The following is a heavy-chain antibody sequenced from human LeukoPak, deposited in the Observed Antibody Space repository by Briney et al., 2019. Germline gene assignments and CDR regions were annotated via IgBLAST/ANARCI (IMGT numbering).Heavy chain of an antibody. CDR1: GGTFSSYA. J-gene: IGHJ4*02. V-gene: IGHV1-69*04. CDR3: ARGVSKFDY. CDR2: IIPILGIA. D-gene: IGHD4-11*01. Sequence: GASVKVSCKASGGTFSSYAISWVRQAPGQGLEWMGRIIPILGIANYAQKLQGRVTMTTDTSTSTAYMELRSLRSDDTAVYYCARGVSKFDYWGQGTLVTVSS.